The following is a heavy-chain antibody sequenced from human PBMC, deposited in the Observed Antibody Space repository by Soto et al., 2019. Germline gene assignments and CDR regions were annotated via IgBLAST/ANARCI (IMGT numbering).Heavy chain of an antibody. Sequence: QGQLLQSGAEVKKPGASVKVSCKTSGYSFTDYKLHWVRQAPGQGLEWMGWVEPNGGGSNSAQKFQGSVTMTWDTSSTTAYLDLTRLTTNDTATYFCATWVDYGDFEGFDFWGQGTLVTVSS. CDR3: ATWVDYGDFEGFDF. CDR2: VEPNGGGS. CDR1: GYSFTDYK. D-gene: IGHD4-17*01. J-gene: IGHJ4*02. V-gene: IGHV1-2*04.